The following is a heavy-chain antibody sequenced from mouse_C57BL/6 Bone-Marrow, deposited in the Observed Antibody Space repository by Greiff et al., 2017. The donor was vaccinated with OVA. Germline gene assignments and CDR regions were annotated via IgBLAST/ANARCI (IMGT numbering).Heavy chain of an antibody. D-gene: IGHD1-1*01. CDR2: IRSKSNNYAT. CDR1: GFSFNTYA. J-gene: IGHJ4*01. Sequence: EVQLQESGGGLVQPKGSSKLSCAASGFSFNTYAMNWVRQAPGQGLEWVARIRSKSNNYATYYAVSVKDRFTISRDDSESMLYLQLNNLKTEDTAWYYCVRQYYGSSFGAMDYGGKGTSVTVSS. V-gene: IGHV10-1*01. CDR3: VRQYYGSSFGAMDY.